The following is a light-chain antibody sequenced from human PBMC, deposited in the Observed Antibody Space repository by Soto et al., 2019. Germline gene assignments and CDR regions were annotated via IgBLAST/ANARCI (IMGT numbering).Light chain of an antibody. J-gene: IGKJ5*01. Sequence: IVLTHSPGTLSLSPLERATLSFMASQSVSSSYLAWYQQRPGQAPRLLIYGASSRATGIPDRFSGSGSGTDFTLTISRLEPEDFAVYYCQQYVSAPITFGQGTRLEIK. CDR3: QQYVSAPIT. V-gene: IGKV3-20*01. CDR1: QSVSSSY. CDR2: GAS.